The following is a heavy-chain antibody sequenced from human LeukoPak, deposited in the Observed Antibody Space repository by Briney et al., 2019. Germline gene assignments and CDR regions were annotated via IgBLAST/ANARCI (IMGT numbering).Heavy chain of an antibody. CDR3: ARGVPPPGIAVAGKEAYYYYGMDV. J-gene: IGHJ6*02. D-gene: IGHD6-19*01. CDR1: GGTFSSYA. CDR2: IIPIFGIA. Sequence: ASVKVSCKASGGTFSSYAISWVRQAPGQGLEWMGRIIPIFGIANYAQKFQGRVTITADKSTSTAYMELSSLRSEDTAVYYCARGVPPPGIAVAGKEAYYYYGMDVWGQGTTVTVSS. V-gene: IGHV1-69*04.